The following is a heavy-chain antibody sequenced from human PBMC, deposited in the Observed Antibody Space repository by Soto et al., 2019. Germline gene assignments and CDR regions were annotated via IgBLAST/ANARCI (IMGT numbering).Heavy chain of an antibody. CDR1: GFTFSRYW. CDR3: ARGDTPMITGIDSFDI. V-gene: IGHV3-7*01. J-gene: IGHJ3*02. CDR2: IKQDGTEK. D-gene: IGHD5-18*01. Sequence: WGSLRLSCAASGFTFSRYWMNWVRQAPGKGLEWVANIKQDGTEKNYVDSVKGRFTISRDNAKNSLYLQMDSLRAEDTAVYFCARGDTPMITGIDSFDIWGEGNLVNVSS.